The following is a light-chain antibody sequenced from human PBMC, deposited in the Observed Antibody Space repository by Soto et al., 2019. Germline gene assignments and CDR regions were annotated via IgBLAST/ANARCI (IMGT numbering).Light chain of an antibody. Sequence: DIQMTQSPSSVSASVGDRVTITCRASQPVHTWLAWYQQKPGKDPELLIYAASNLPSGAPSRFSGSGSGTDFNLTISSLQPEDAATYYCQQASSFPITFGQGTRLE. CDR2: AAS. J-gene: IGKJ5*01. CDR1: QPVHTW. V-gene: IGKV1-12*01. CDR3: QQASSFPIT.